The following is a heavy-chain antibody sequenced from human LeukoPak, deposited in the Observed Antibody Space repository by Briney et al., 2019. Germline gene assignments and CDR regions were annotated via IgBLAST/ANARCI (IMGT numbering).Heavy chain of an antibody. Sequence: SVKVSCKASGGTFSSYAISWVRQAPGQGLEWMGRIIPIFGTANYARKFQGRVTITTDESTSTAYMELSSLRSEDTAVYYCARSGRYCSSTSCYYYYYMDVWGKGTTVTVSS. CDR2: IIPIFGTA. CDR1: GGTFSSYA. J-gene: IGHJ6*03. V-gene: IGHV1-69*05. CDR3: ARSGRYCSSTSCYYYYYMDV. D-gene: IGHD2-2*01.